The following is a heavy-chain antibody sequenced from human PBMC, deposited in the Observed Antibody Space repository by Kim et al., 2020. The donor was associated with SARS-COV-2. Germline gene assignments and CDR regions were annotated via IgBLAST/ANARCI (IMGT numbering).Heavy chain of an antibody. Sequence: PSLASRLTLSIDTSKNHFSLKLSSVTAADPAVYYCAREDGYHITGGMDVWGQGTTVTVSS. D-gene: IGHD1-20*01. CDR3: AREDGYHITGGMDV. J-gene: IGHJ6*02. V-gene: IGHV4-31*02.